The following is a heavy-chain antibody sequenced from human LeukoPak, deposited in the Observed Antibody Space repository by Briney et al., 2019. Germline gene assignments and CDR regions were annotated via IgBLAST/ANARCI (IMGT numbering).Heavy chain of an antibody. V-gene: IGHV4-59*08. CDR2: IYYSGST. J-gene: IGHJ3*02. D-gene: IGHD3-10*01. Sequence: PSETLSLTCTVSGGSISSYYWSWIRQPPGKGLEWIGYIYYSGSTNYNPSLKSRVTISVDTSKNQFSLKLSSVTAADTAVYYCARSLVYYYGSGTPPHAFDIWGQGTMVTVSS. CDR1: GGSISSYY. CDR3: ARSLVYYYGSGTPPHAFDI.